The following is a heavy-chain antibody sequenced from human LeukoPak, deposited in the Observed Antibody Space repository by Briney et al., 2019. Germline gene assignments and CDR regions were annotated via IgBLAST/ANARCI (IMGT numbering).Heavy chain of an antibody. CDR1: GFTFSDHY. CDR2: ARNKPKGYTT. CDR3: ATVEGNYGH. D-gene: IGHD1-7*01. J-gene: IGHJ1*01. Sequence: GGSLRLSCEVFGFTFSDHYMDWVRQAPGKGLEWVGRARNKPKGYTTVYAASVKGRLTISRDDSKDTLYLQMNSLKTDDTAVYYCATVEGNYGHWGQGTLVTVSS. V-gene: IGHV3-72*01.